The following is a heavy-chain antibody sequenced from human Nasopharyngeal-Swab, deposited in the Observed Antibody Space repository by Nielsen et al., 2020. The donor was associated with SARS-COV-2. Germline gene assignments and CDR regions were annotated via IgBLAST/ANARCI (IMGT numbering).Heavy chain of an antibody. J-gene: IGHJ4*02. CDR3: ARDDSSGYYGY. Sequence: GESLKISCAASGFTFSDYYMSWIRQAPGKGLEGVSYISGSGSTTYYADSVKGRFTMSRDNAKNSVYLQMNSLRAEDTAVYYCARDDSSGYYGYWGQGTLVTVSS. V-gene: IGHV3-11*01. D-gene: IGHD3-22*01. CDR1: GFTFSDYY. CDR2: ISGSGSTT.